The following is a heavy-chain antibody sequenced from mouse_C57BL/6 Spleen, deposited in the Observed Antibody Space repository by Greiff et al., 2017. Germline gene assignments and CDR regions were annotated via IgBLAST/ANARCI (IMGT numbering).Heavy chain of an antibody. V-gene: IGHV3-6*01. CDR3: ARGGGGIYYGYDGHYFDY. CDR1: GYSITSGYY. CDR2: ISYDGSN. Sequence: DVKLVESGPGLVKPSQSLSLTCSVTGYSITSGYYWNWIRQFPGNKLEWMGYISYDGSNNYNPSLKNRISITRDTSKNQFFLKLNSVTTEDTATYYCARGGGGIYYGYDGHYFDYWGQGTTLTVSS. J-gene: IGHJ2*01. D-gene: IGHD2-2*01.